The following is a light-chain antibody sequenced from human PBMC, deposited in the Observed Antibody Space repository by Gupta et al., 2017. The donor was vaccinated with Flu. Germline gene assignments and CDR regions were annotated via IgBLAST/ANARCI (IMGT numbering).Light chain of an antibody. CDR1: QSLLHTNGYNY. CDR2: LWS. V-gene: IGKV2-28*01. CDR3: MQALQIPQT. J-gene: IGKJ1*01. Sequence: DIVMTQSPLSLPVTPGEPASISCRSSQSLLHTNGYNYLDWYLQKPGQSPQLLIYLWSNRASGVPDRFSGGGSGTDFTLKISRVEAEDVGVYYCMQALQIPQTFGQGTRVEIK.